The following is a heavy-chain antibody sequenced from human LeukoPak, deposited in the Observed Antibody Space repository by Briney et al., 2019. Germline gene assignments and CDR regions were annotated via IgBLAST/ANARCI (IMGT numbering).Heavy chain of an antibody. CDR3: ARDPSPFYSGSYLGFDP. D-gene: IGHD1-26*01. J-gene: IGHJ5*02. CDR2: IHISGRT. CDR1: GTSMNIYY. V-gene: IGHV4-4*07. Sequence: SETLSLTCHISGTSMNIYYWNWIRQSAGEAMEFIGRIHISGRTYDSPSLKSRVTMSLDTSKSLFSLNLKSVTAADTAVYYCARDPSPFYSGSYLGFDPWGQGTLVTVSS.